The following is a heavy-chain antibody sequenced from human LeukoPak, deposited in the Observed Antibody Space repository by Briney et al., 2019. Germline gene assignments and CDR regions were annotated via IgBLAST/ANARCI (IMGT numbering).Heavy chain of an antibody. D-gene: IGHD3-22*01. V-gene: IGHV3-30*18. CDR1: GFTFSSYG. CDR2: ISHDGSNK. J-gene: IGHJ6*02. Sequence: GGSLRLSCAASGFTFSSYGMHWVRQAPGRGLEWVSVISHDGSNKYYADSVKGRFTISRDNSKNTLFLQMARLRGEDTAVYYCAKDGEATSSSGYYRYYYGLDVWGQGTAVTVSS. CDR3: AKDGEATSSSGYYRYYYGLDV.